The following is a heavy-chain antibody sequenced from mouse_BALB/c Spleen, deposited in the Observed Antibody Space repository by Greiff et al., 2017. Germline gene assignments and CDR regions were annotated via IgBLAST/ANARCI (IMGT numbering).Heavy chain of an antibody. J-gene: IGHJ3*01. V-gene: IGHV1S81*02. CDR2: INPSNGGT. CDR3: ASPRATAY. D-gene: IGHD3-1*01. Sequence: VQLQQSGAELVKPGASVKLSCKASGYTFTSYYMYWVKQRPGQGLEWIGEINPSNGGTNFNEKFKSKATLTVDKSSSTAYMQLSSLTSEDSAVYYCASPRATAYWGQGTLVTVSA. CDR1: GYTFTSYY.